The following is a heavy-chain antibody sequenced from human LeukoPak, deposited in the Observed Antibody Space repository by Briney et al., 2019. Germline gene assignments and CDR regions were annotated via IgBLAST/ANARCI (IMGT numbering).Heavy chain of an antibody. CDR2: ISSSSSYI. V-gene: IGHV3-21*01. Sequence: PGGSLRLSCAASGFTFSSYGMHWVRQAPGKGLEWVSSISSSSSYIYYADSVKGRFTISRDNAKNSLYLQMNSLRAEDTAVYYCASDPNNWNYVSYWGQGTLVTVSS. D-gene: IGHD1-7*01. CDR1: GFTFSSYG. CDR3: ASDPNNWNYVSY. J-gene: IGHJ4*02.